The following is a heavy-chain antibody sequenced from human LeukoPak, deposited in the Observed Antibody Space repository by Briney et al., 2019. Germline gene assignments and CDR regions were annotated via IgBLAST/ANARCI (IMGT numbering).Heavy chain of an antibody. Sequence: GGSLRLSCAASGFTFSSYSMNWVRQAPGKGLEWVSSISSSSSYIYYADSVKGRFTISGDNAKNSLYLQMNSLRAEDTAVYYCARTLGPKYCSSTSCYLIDYWGQGTLVTVSS. CDR3: ARTLGPKYCSSTSCYLIDY. CDR1: GFTFSSYS. V-gene: IGHV3-21*01. J-gene: IGHJ4*02. CDR2: ISSSSSYI. D-gene: IGHD2-2*01.